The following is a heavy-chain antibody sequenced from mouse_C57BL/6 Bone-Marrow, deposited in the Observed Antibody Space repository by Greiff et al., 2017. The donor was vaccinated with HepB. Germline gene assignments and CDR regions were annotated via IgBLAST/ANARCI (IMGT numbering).Heavy chain of an antibody. J-gene: IGHJ2*01. V-gene: IGHV14-4*01. D-gene: IGHD1-1*01. Sequence: EVQLQQSGAELVRPGASVKLSCTASGFNIKDDYMHWVKQRPEQGLEWIGWLDPENGDTEYASKFQGKATITADTSSNTAYLQLSSLTSEDTAVYYCTTDYYGYFDYWGQGTTLTVSS. CDR2: LDPENGDT. CDR1: GFNIKDDY. CDR3: TTDYYGYFDY.